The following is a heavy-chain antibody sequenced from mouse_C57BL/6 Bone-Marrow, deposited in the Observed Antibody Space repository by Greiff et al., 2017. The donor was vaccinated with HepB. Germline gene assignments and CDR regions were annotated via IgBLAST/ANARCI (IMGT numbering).Heavy chain of an antibody. D-gene: IGHD1-1*01. Sequence: EVQLQQSGGGLVKPGGSLKLSCAASGFTFSDYGMHWVRQAPEKGLEWVAYISSGSSTIYYADTVKGRFTITRDNAKNTLFLQMTSLRSEDTAMYYCSRCYYCSSAWYFDVWGTGTTVTVSS. CDR3: SRCYYCSSAWYFDV. J-gene: IGHJ1*03. V-gene: IGHV5-17*01. CDR1: GFTFSDYG. CDR2: ISSGSSTI.